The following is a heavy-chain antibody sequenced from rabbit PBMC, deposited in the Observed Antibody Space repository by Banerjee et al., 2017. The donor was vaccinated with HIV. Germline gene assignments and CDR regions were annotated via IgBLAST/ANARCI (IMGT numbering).Heavy chain of an antibody. CDR3: ARDLAGVIGWNFNL. V-gene: IGHV1S45*01. J-gene: IGHJ4*01. CDR2: IYAGSSGST. D-gene: IGHD4-1*01. CDR1: GFTISNGYD. Sequence: QEQLEESGGGLVKPEGSLTLTCTASGFTISNGYDMCWVRQAPGKGLEWIACIYAGSSGSTYYASWVNGRFTIARTSSTTVTLQMTSLTAADTATHFCARDLAGVIGWNFNLWGQGILVTVS.